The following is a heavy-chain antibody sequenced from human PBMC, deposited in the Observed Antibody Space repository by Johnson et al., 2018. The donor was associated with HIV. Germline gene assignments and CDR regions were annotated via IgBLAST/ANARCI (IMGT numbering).Heavy chain of an antibody. D-gene: IGHD6-25*01. J-gene: IGHJ3*02. Sequence: QVQLVESGGGLVKPGGSLRLSCAASGFTFSDYYMSWIRQAPGKGLEWVSYISSSGSTIYYADSVKGRFTISRDNAKNSLYLQMNSLRAEDTALHYCAGEQTSGWPGDAFDIWGQGTMVTVSS. CDR2: ISSSGSTI. CDR3: AGEQTSGWPGDAFDI. CDR1: GFTFSDYY. V-gene: IGHV3-11*01.